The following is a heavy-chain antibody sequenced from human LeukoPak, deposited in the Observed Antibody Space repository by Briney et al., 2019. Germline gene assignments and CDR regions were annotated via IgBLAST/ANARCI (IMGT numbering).Heavy chain of an antibody. Sequence: SETLSLTCTVSGGSISSSSYYWGWIRQPPGKGLEWIGSIYYSGSTYYNPSLKSRVTISVDTSKNQFSLKLSSVTAADTAVYYCARRSLVGASNWGRGALVTVSS. CDR3: ARRSLVGASN. CDR2: IYYSGST. V-gene: IGHV4-39*01. J-gene: IGHJ4*02. CDR1: GGSISSSSYY. D-gene: IGHD1-26*01.